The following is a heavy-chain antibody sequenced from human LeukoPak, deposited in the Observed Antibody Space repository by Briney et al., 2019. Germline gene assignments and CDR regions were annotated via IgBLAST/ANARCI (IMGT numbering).Heavy chain of an antibody. CDR2: IYYSGST. D-gene: IGHD1-26*01. CDR3: ARHKPYSGSYSGDLDP. CDR1: GGSISSYY. Sequence: SETQSLTCTVSGGSISSYYWSWIRQPPGKGLEWIGYIYYSGSTNYNPSLKSRVTISIDTSKNQFSLKLSSVTAADTAVYYCARHKPYSGSYSGDLDPWGQGTLVTVSS. J-gene: IGHJ5*02. V-gene: IGHV4-59*08.